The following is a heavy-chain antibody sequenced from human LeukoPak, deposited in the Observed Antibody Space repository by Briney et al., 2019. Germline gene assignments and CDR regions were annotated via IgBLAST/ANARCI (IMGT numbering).Heavy chain of an antibody. J-gene: IGHJ6*02. Sequence: PGGPLRLSCVASGVTHSDYAMTWVRRAPGKGLEWVSAISNTGGSTYYADSVKGRFTISRDKSKNRMYLQMNSLRHNDTATYYCAKAGASDKYGIDVWGQGTTVIVSS. V-gene: IGHV3-23*01. CDR3: AKAGASDKYGIDV. CDR1: GVTHSDYA. CDR2: ISNTGGST. D-gene: IGHD4/OR15-4a*01.